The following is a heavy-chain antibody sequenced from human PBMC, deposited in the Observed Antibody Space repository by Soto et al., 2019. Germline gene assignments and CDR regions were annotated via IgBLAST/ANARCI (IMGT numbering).Heavy chain of an antibody. J-gene: IGHJ6*02. V-gene: IGHV3-15*07. Sequence: PGGSLRLSCAASGFTFSNAWMNWVRQAPGKGLEWVGRIKSKTDGGTTDYAAPVKGRFTISRDDSKNTLYLQMNSLKTEDTAVNYCTTEPRITMVRGAYYYYGMDVWGQGTTVTVSS. CDR2: IKSKTDGGTT. CDR3: TTEPRITMVRGAYYYYGMDV. D-gene: IGHD3-10*01. CDR1: GFTFSNAW.